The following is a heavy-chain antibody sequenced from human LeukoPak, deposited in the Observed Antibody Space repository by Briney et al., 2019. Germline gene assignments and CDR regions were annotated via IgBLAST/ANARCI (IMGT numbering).Heavy chain of an antibody. D-gene: IGHD5-18*01. CDR3: ARGSGGTAMPYYFDY. CDR1: GGCFSGYY. V-gene: IGHV4-34*01. J-gene: IGHJ4*02. Sequence: SETLSLTCAVYGGCFSGYYWSWIRQPPGKGLEWIGEINHSGSTNYNPSLKSRVTISVDTSKNQFSLKLSSVTAADTAVYYCARGSGGTAMPYYFDYWGQGTLVTVSS. CDR2: INHSGST.